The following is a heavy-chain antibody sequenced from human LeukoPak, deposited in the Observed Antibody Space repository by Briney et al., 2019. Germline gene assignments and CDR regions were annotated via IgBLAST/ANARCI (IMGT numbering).Heavy chain of an antibody. CDR2: IYYSGST. D-gene: IGHD6-19*01. V-gene: IGHV4-59*12. CDR3: AKERPGRSGWDY. J-gene: IGHJ4*02. Sequence: PSETLSLTCTVSGGSISSYYWSWIRQPPGKGLEWIGYIYYSGSTNYNPSLKSRVTISVDTSKNQFSLKLSSVTAADTAVYYCAKERPGRSGWDYWGQGTLVTVSS. CDR1: GGSISSYY.